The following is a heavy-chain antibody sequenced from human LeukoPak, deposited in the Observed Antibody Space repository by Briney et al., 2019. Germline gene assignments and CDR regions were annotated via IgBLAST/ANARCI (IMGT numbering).Heavy chain of an antibody. CDR3: ARVTVVVPAAIDY. Sequence: PSETLSLTCAVYGGSSSGYYWSWIRQHPGKGLEWIGYIYYSGSTYYNPSLKSRVTISVDTSKNQFSLKLSSVTAADTAVYYCARVTVVVPAAIDYWGQGTLVTVSS. CDR1: GGSSSGYY. D-gene: IGHD2-2*01. V-gene: IGHV4-31*11. CDR2: IYYSGST. J-gene: IGHJ4*02.